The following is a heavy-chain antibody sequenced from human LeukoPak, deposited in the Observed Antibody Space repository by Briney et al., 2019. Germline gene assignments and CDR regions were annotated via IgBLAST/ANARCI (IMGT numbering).Heavy chain of an antibody. D-gene: IGHD6-6*01. J-gene: IGHJ4*02. Sequence: SETLSVTCTVSGGSISWYYWSWIRQPPGKGVEWIGYIYYTGSTIYNPSLRSRVTISVDTSKNQFSLKLTSVTAADTAVYYCARGSIFIFDYWGQGTLVTVSS. CDR3: ARGSIFIFDY. CDR1: GGSISWYY. V-gene: IGHV4-59*12. CDR2: IYYTGST.